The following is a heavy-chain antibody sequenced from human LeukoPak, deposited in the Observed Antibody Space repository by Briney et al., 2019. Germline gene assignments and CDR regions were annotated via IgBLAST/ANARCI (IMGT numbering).Heavy chain of an antibody. V-gene: IGHV4-59*01. D-gene: IGHD6-19*01. Sequence: SETLSLTCTVSGGSISSYYWSWIRQPPGKGLEWIGYIYYSGSTNYNPSLKSRVTISVDTSKNQFSLKLSSVTAADTAVYYCARDLLGSSGRIVWGQGTLVTVPS. CDR2: IYYSGST. CDR3: ARDLLGSSGRIV. CDR1: GGSISSYY. J-gene: IGHJ4*02.